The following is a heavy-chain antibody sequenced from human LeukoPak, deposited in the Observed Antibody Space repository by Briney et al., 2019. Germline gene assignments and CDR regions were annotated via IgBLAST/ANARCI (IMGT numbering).Heavy chain of an antibody. V-gene: IGHV3-74*01. J-gene: IGHJ4*02. CDR3: AREPAATGFDY. CDR1: GFIFSSYW. CDR2: INTDGSST. Sequence: GGSLRLSCAASGFIFSSYWMHWGRQAPGKGLVWVSRINTDGSSTSYADSVKGRFTISRDNAKNTLYLQMNSLRAEDTAVYYCAREPAATGFDYWGQGTLVTVPS. D-gene: IGHD6-25*01.